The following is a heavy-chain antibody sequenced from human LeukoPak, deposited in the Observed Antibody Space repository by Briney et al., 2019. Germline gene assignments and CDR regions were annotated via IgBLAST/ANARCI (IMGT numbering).Heavy chain of an antibody. Sequence: GGSLRLSCTASGFTFSNYGMNWVRQAPGKGLEWVSVISGGGGSTYYADSVRGRFTISRDTSKNMVFLQMNSLRVEDTAVYYCARGIDYWGRGTLVTVSS. CDR3: ARGIDY. CDR1: GFTFSNYG. V-gene: IGHV3-23*01. CDR2: ISGGGGST. J-gene: IGHJ4*02.